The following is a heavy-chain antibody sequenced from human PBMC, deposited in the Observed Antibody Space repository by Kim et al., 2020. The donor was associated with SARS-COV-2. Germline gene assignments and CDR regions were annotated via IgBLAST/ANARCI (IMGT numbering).Heavy chain of an antibody. CDR1: GFTFSTYA. CDR3: AKFLDCGDICPLGY. Sequence: GGSLRLSCAASGFTFSTYAMSWVRQAPGKGLEWVSSISASADRTYHADSVKGRFTISRDNSKSTLFLQMNGLRAEDTAIYYCAKFLDCGDICPLGYWGQGPLVTVSS. J-gene: IGHJ4*02. D-gene: IGHD2-21*01. V-gene: IGHV3-23*01. CDR2: ISASADRT.